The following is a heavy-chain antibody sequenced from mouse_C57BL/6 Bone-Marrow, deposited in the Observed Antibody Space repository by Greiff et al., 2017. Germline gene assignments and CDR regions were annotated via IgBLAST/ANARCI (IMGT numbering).Heavy chain of an antibody. CDR3: ARWVYYGSSYDWYFDV. CDR2: IHPNSGST. Sequence: VQLQQPGAELVKPGASVKLSCKASGYTFTSYWMHWVKQRPGQGLEWIGMIHPNSGSTNYNEKFKSKATLTVDKSSSTAYMQLSSMTSEDAAVYYCARWVYYGSSYDWYFDVWGTGTTVTVSS. J-gene: IGHJ1*03. D-gene: IGHD1-1*01. V-gene: IGHV1-64*01. CDR1: GYTFTSYW.